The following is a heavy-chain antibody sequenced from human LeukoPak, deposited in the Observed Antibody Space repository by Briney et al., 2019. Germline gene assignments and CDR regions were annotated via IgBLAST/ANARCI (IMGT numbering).Heavy chain of an antibody. CDR3: ARARGIGGAEYGY. Sequence: PGGSLRLSCAASGFTFSSYSMNWVRQAPGKGLEWVSSISSSSSYIYYADSVKGRFTISRDNAKNSLYLQMNSLRAEDTAVYYCARARGIGGAEYGYWGQGTLVTVSS. J-gene: IGHJ4*02. CDR2: ISSSSSYI. D-gene: IGHD1-26*01. V-gene: IGHV3-21*01. CDR1: GFTFSSYS.